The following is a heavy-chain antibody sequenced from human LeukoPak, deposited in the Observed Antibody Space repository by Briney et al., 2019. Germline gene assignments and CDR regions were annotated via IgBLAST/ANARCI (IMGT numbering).Heavy chain of an antibody. CDR3: TASGTIAARLHYYYYMDV. D-gene: IGHD6-6*01. V-gene: IGHV4-4*09. J-gene: IGHJ6*03. CDR1: GGSITGYY. CDR2: IYTSEST. Sequence: PSETLSLTCTVSGGSITGYYWSWIRQPPGKGLEWIGYIYTSESTNYNPSLKSRVAISVDTSKNQLSLKLSSATAADTAVYYCTASGTIAARLHYYYYMDVWGTGTTVTVSS.